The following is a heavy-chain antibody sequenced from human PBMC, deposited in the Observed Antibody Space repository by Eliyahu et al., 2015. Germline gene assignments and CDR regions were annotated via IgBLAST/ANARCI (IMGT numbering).Heavy chain of an antibody. Sequence: VQLEQSGRGSVKPGGSLRLSCTASGFTFSXYCXILIXXAPGLGWISYINTAIDGITIYYAESVRGRFTVSRDNAQRSLYLEMNSLTVEDTAVYYCARAGYDRTWGTYRPHNSFRSKEMDVWGPGTTVTVSS. CDR2: INTAIDGITI. J-gene: IGHJ6*02. CDR3: ARAGYDRTWGTYRPHNSFRSKEMDV. CDR1: GFTFSXYC. D-gene: IGHD3-16*02. V-gene: IGHV3-11*01.